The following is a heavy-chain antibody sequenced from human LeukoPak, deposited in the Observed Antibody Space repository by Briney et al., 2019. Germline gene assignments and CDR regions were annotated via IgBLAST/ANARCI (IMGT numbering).Heavy chain of an antibody. CDR2: IYTSGST. D-gene: IGHD1-1*01. V-gene: IGHV4-4*07. CDR3: ATELERRAYNWFDP. J-gene: IGHJ5*02. CDR1: GGSISSYY. Sequence: PSETLSLTCTVSGGSISSYYWSWIRQPAGKGLEWIGRIYTSGSTNYNPSLKSRVTMSVDTSKNQFSLKLSSVTAADTAVYYCATELERRAYNWFDPWGQGTLVTVSS.